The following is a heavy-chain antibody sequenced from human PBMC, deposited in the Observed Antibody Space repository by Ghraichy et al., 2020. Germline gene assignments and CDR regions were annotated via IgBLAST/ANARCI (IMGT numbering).Heavy chain of an antibody. CDR3: ARDELVSGSGSPGI. J-gene: IGHJ4*02. CDR1: GGSISSYY. D-gene: IGHD3-10*01. V-gene: IGHV4-59*01. Sequence: SETLSLTCTVSGGSISSYYWSWIRQPPGKGLEWIGYIYYSGSTNYNPSLKSRVTISVDTSKNQFSLKLSSVTAADTAVYYCARDELVSGSGSPGIWGQGTLVTVSS. CDR2: IYYSGST.